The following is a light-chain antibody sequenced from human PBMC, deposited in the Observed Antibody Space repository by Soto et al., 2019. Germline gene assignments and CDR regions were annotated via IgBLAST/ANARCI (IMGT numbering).Light chain of an antibody. CDR2: AAS. CDR1: QSISSY. CDR3: QQSST. V-gene: IGKV1-39*01. Sequence: DIQMTQSPSSLSASVGDRVTITCRASQSISSYLNWYQQKPGKAPKLLIYAASSLQSGVPSRFSGSGSRTDFTLTISSLQPEDFATYYCQQSSTFGQGTKVEIK. J-gene: IGKJ1*01.